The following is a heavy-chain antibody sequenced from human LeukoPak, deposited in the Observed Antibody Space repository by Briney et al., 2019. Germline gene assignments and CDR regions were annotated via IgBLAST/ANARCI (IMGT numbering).Heavy chain of an antibody. Sequence: GASVKVSCKASGYTFTSYGISWVRQAPGQGLEWMGWISAYNGNTNYAQKLQGRVTMTTDTSTSTAYMELRSLRSDDTAVYYCARDLLPDYYDSSGYLPIFDYWGQGTLVTVSS. CDR1: GYTFTSYG. V-gene: IGHV1-18*01. CDR2: ISAYNGNT. D-gene: IGHD3-22*01. J-gene: IGHJ4*02. CDR3: ARDLLPDYYDSSGYLPIFDY.